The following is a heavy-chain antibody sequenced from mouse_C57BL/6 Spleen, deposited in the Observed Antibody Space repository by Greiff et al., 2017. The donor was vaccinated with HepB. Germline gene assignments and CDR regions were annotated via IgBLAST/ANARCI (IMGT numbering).Heavy chain of an antibody. CDR2: IDPSDSYT. Sequence: QQSCKASGYTFTSYWMQWVKQRPGQGLEWIGEIDPSDSYTNYNQKFKGKATLTVDTSSSTAYMQLSSLTSEDSAVYYCARRDDYDGFAYWGQGTLVTVSA. CDR1: GYTFTSYW. D-gene: IGHD2-4*01. J-gene: IGHJ3*01. V-gene: IGHV1-50*01. CDR3: ARRDDYDGFAY.